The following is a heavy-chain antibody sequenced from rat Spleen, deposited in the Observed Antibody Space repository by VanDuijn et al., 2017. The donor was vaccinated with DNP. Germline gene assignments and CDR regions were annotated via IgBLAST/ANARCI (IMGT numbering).Heavy chain of an antibody. CDR1: GYSITRSYR. CDR2: INTAGST. CDR3: ARLGTQGLAY. J-gene: IGHJ3*01. D-gene: IGHD1-5*01. Sequence: EVQLQESGPGLVKPSQSLSLTCSVTGYSITRSYRWNWIRKFPGNKLEWMGYINTAGSTNYNPSLKSRISITRDTSKNQFFLQVNSVTTEDTATYYCARLGTQGLAYWGQGTLVTVSS. V-gene: IGHV3-3*01.